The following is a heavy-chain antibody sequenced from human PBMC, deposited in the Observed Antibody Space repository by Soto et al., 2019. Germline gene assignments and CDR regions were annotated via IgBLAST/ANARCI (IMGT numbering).Heavy chain of an antibody. J-gene: IGHJ4*02. V-gene: IGHV4-59*01. D-gene: IGHD6-6*01. CDR2: TYYSGST. Sequence: KPSETLSLTCTVSGGSISSYYWSWIRQPPGKGLEWIGYTYYSGSTNYNPSLKGRVTISVDTSKNQFSLKLSSVTAADTAVYYCARTIGQQLAFFDYWGQGTLVTVSS. CDR1: GGSISSYY. CDR3: ARTIGQQLAFFDY.